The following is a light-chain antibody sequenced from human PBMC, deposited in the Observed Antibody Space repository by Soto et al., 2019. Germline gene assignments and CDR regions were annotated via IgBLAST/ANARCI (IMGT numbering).Light chain of an antibody. Sequence: DIPMTQSPSSLSASVGDRVTITCRASQGIKNSLAWYQQKPGKVPRLLIYAASSLQSGVPSRFSGRGSGTDFTLTISSLQPEDVATYYCQKYDSVPFTFGPGTKVDFK. CDR2: AAS. CDR1: QGIKNS. J-gene: IGKJ3*01. CDR3: QKYDSVPFT. V-gene: IGKV1-27*01.